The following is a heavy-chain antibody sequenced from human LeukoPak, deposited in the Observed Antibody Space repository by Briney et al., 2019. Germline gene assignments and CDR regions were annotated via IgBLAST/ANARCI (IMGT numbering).Heavy chain of an antibody. V-gene: IGHV1-69*13. CDR3: ARDRSYYDSSGYSR. J-gene: IGHJ4*02. CDR2: ITPMFGTA. Sequence: ASVKVSCKASGGTFSSYAISWVRQAPGQGLEWMGGITPMFGTAKYAQKFQGRVTITADESTSTAYMELSSLRSEDTAVYYCARDRSYYDSSGYSRWGQGTLVTVSS. D-gene: IGHD3-22*01. CDR1: GGTFSSYA.